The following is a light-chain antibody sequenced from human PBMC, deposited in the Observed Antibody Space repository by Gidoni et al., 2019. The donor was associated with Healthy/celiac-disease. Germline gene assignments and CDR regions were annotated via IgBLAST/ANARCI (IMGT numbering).Light chain of an antibody. CDR2: QDS. CDR1: KLGDKY. CDR3: QAWDSSTYVV. Sequence: SYELTQPHSVSVSPGQTASITCSGDKLGDKYACWYQQKPGQSPVLVIYQDSKRPSGIPERFSGSNSGNTDTLTISGTQAMDEADYYCQAWDSSTYVVFGGGTKLTVL. J-gene: IGLJ2*01. V-gene: IGLV3-1*01.